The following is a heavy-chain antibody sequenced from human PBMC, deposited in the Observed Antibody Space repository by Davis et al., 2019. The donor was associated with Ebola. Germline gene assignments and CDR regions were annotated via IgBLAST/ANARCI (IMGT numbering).Heavy chain of an antibody. D-gene: IGHD6-13*01. J-gene: IGHJ4*02. CDR3: ARDGPFIAAAGIDYFDY. Sequence: PSETLSLTCTVSGGSISSYYWSWIRQPPGKGLEWIGYIYYSGSTNYNPSLKSRVTMSVDTSKNQFSLKLSSVTAADTAVYYCARDGPFIAAAGIDYFDYWGQGTLVTVSS. V-gene: IGHV4-59*12. CDR1: GGSISSYY. CDR2: IYYSGST.